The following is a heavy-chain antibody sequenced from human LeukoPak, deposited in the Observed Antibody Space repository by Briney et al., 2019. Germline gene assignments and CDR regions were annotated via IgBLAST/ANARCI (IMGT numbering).Heavy chain of an antibody. D-gene: IGHD2-15*01. V-gene: IGHV4-34*01. CDR3: ETSSSATIDYFYDYIDV. CDR1: GGSFSGYY. CDR2: INHSGNT. Sequence: SETLSPTCSVNGGSFSGYYWSWIRQPPGKGLEWIGEINHSGNTNYNPSLKSRVTISGDTSKNQFSLKLSSVTAADTAVYYCETSSSATIDYFYDYIDVWGKGTTVTVSS. J-gene: IGHJ6*03.